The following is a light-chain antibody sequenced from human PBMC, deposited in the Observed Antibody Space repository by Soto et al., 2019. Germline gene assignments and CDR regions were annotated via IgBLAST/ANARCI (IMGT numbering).Light chain of an antibody. Sequence: DIQMTQSPSSLSASVGARVTITCQASQDIRTSLSWFQQKPGRAPKLLIYGASYLETGVPSRFRGSGSGTDFTFTISSLQPEDIATYYCQHYNNLPPFTFGPGTKVYIK. V-gene: IGKV1-33*01. CDR1: QDIRTS. CDR3: QHYNNLPPFT. CDR2: GAS. J-gene: IGKJ3*01.